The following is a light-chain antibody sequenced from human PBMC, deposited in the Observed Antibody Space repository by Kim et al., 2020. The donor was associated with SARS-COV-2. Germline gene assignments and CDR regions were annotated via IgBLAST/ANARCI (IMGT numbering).Light chain of an antibody. CDR3: QQYNNWPPCT. V-gene: IGKV3-15*01. CDR1: QSVSSN. CDR2: GAS. J-gene: IGKJ2*02. Sequence: VSPGERATLSCRARQSVSSNLAWYQQKPGQAPRLLIYGASTRATGIPARFSGSGSGTEFTLTISSLQSEDFAVYYCQQYNNWPPCTFGQGTKLEI.